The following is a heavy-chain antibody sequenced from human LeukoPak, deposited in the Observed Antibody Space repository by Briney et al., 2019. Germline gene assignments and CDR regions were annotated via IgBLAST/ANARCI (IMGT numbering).Heavy chain of an antibody. CDR3: ARDLGLRRFDY. V-gene: IGHV4-59*01. CDR1: GGSISSYY. CDR2: IYYSGST. Sequence: PSETLSLTCTVSGGSISSYYWSWIRQPPGKGLEWIGYIYYSGSTNYNPSLKSRVTIPVDTSKNQFSLKLSSVTAADTAVYYCARDLGLRRFDYWGQGTLVTVSS. D-gene: IGHD4-17*01. J-gene: IGHJ4*02.